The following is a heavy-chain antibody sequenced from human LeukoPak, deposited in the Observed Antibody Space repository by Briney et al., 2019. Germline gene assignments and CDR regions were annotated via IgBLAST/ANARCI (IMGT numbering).Heavy chain of an antibody. D-gene: IGHD3-22*01. J-gene: IGHJ4*02. CDR2: IYYTGST. Sequence: SETLSLTCTVSGGSISDYYWSWIRQSPGKGLESLGYIYYTGSTNYNPSLKSRVTMSVDTSRNQFFLRLSSVTAADTAVYYCARFSEYYHSSVHYLDYWGQGTLVSVSS. CDR1: GGSISDYY. CDR3: ARFSEYYHSSVHYLDY. V-gene: IGHV4-59*01.